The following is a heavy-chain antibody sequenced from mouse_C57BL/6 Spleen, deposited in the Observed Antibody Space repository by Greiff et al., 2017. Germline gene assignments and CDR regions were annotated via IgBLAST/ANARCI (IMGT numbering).Heavy chain of an antibody. V-gene: IGHV1-69*01. J-gene: IGHJ2*01. CDR3: ARGGGTTLVVPFDY. CDR2: IDPSDSYT. CDR1: GYTFTSYW. D-gene: IGHD1-1*01. Sequence: QVQLQQPGAELVMPGASVKLSCKASGYTFTSYWMHWVKQRPGQGLEWIGEIDPSDSYTNYNQKFKGKSTLPVDKSSSTAYMQLSSLTSEDSAVYYCARGGGTTLVVPFDYWGQGTTLTVSS.